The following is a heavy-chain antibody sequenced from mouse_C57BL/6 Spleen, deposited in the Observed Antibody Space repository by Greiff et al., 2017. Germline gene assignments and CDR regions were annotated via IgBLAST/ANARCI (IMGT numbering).Heavy chain of an antibody. Sequence: QVHVKQSGAELARPGASVKLSCKASGYTFTSYGISWVKQRTGKGLEWIGELYPRSGNTYYNAKFKGKATLTADKSSMSAYMELRSRTSEYSAVYFCARVLLRYFDYWGQGTTLTVSS. D-gene: IGHD1-1*01. J-gene: IGHJ2*01. V-gene: IGHV1-81*01. CDR1: GYTFTSYG. CDR2: LYPRSGNT. CDR3: ARVLLRYFDY.